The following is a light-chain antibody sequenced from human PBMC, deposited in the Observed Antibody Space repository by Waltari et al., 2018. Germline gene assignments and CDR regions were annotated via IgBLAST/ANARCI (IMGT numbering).Light chain of an antibody. J-gene: IGLJ3*02. CDR3: NSYTGSSSWV. Sequence: QSALTQPASVSGSPGQSITISCTGTNSDVGFSNYVSWYQQHPGKAPTLLIYDVSVLPSGVSNRFSVSNSGNTASLTISGLQAEDEADYYCNSYTGSSSWVFGGGTRLTVL. V-gene: IGLV2-14*03. CDR2: DVS. CDR1: NSDVGFSNY.